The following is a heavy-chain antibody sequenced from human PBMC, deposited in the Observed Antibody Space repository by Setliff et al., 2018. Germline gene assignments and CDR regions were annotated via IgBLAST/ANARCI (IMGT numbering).Heavy chain of an antibody. Sequence: GGSLRLSCAASGLTFNSHGFHWVRQAPGKGLEWVSSIWSEGNNKYYADSVRGRFTISRDNSKNTVYLQMNSLSTEDTALYYCARDRGKHYFDYWGQGTLVTVSS. D-gene: IGHD3-10*01. CDR1: GLTFNSHG. CDR3: ARDRGKHYFDY. J-gene: IGHJ4*02. V-gene: IGHV3-30*02. CDR2: IWSEGNNK.